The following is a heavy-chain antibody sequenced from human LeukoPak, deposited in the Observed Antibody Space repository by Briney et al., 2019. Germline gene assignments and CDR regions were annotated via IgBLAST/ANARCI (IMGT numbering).Heavy chain of an antibody. V-gene: IGHV4-59*08. Sequence: SETLSLTCTVSGGSISSYYWSWIRQPPGKGLEWIGYIYYSGSTNYNPSLKSRVTISVDTSKNQFSLKLSSVTAADTAVYYCARREYSSGWYFLWYFDLWGRGTLVTVSS. CDR2: IYYSGST. J-gene: IGHJ2*01. CDR1: GGSISSYY. CDR3: ARREYSSGWYFLWYFDL. D-gene: IGHD6-19*01.